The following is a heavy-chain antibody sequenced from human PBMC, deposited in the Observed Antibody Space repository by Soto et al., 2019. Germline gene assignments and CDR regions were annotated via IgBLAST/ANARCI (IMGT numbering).Heavy chain of an antibody. CDR1: GDSVSSNSAA. CDR3: AREAYDFWSGRKRRPFDY. V-gene: IGHV6-1*01. J-gene: IGHJ4*02. D-gene: IGHD3-3*01. Sequence: SQTLSLTCAISGDSVSSNSAAWNWIRQSPSRGLEWLGRTYYRSKRYNDYAVSVKSRITINPDTSKNQFSLQLNSVTPEDTAVYYCAREAYDFWSGRKRRPFDYWGQGTLVTVSS. CDR2: TYYRSKRYN.